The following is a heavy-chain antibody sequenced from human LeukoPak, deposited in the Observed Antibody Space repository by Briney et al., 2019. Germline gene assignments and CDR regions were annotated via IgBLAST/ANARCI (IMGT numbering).Heavy chain of an antibody. CDR2: IHYSGST. CDR3: AREGYCSGGSCYSSAFDI. Sequence: SETLSLTCTVSGDSISSRSYYWGWMRQPPGKGLEWIGSIHYSGSTYYNPSLKSRVTISVDTSKNQFSLKLSSVTAADTAVYYCAREGYCSGGSCYSSAFDIWGQGTMVTVSS. CDR1: GDSISSRSYY. J-gene: IGHJ3*02. D-gene: IGHD2-15*01. V-gene: IGHV4-39*07.